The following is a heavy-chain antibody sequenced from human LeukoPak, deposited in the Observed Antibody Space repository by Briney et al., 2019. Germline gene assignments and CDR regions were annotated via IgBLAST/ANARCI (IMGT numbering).Heavy chain of an antibody. J-gene: IGHJ4*02. CDR2: IYPGDSDT. V-gene: IGHV5-51*01. Sequence: HGESLKISCKGSGYSFTSYWIGWVRQMPGKGLEWMGIIYPGDSDTRYSPSFQGQVTISADKSISTAYLQWSSLKASDTAMYYCARLGDSSSWYTGGGYFDYWGQGTLVTVSS. D-gene: IGHD6-13*01. CDR1: GYSFTSYW. CDR3: ARLGDSSSWYTGGGYFDY.